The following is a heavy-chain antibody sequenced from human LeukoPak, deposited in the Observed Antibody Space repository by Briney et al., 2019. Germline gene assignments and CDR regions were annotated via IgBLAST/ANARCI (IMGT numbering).Heavy chain of an antibody. V-gene: IGHV3-23*01. CDR3: AKDRIVAAGPTPDY. D-gene: IGHD6-13*01. CDR1: GFTFSSYA. CDR2: ISGSGGST. J-gene: IGHJ4*02. Sequence: GGSLRLFCAASGFTFSSYAMSWVRQAPGKGLEWVSAISGSGGSTYYADSVKGRFTISRDNSKNTLYLQMNSLRAEDTAVYYCAKDRIVAAGPTPDYWGQGTLVTVSS.